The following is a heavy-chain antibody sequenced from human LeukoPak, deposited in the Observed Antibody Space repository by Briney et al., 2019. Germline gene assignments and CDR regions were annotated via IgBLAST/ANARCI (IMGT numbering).Heavy chain of an antibody. J-gene: IGHJ4*02. CDR2: INHSGST. Sequence: SETLSLTCGVYGGSFSDYNWNWIRQPPGKGLEWIGEINHSGSTNYNPSLKSRVTISVDTSKNQFSLKLTSVTAADTAAYYCARAPFIQSDYGGSFDYWGQGTLVTVSS. CDR3: ARAPFIQSDYGGSFDY. D-gene: IGHD4-23*01. V-gene: IGHV4-34*01. CDR1: GGSFSDYN.